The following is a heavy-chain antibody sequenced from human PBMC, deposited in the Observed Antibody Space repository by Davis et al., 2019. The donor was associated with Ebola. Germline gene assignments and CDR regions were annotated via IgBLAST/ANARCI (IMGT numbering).Heavy chain of an antibody. D-gene: IGHD6-6*01. Sequence: GESLKISCAASGFTFSSYAMNWVRQAPGKGLEWVSSISSGSSYIYYADSVKGRFTISRDNAKNSLYLQMNSLRAEDTAVYYCARTSGTSVAARPGYFDLWGRGSLVTVSS. J-gene: IGHJ2*01. CDR3: ARTSGTSVAARPGYFDL. CDR1: GFTFSSYA. V-gene: IGHV3-21*01. CDR2: ISSGSSYI.